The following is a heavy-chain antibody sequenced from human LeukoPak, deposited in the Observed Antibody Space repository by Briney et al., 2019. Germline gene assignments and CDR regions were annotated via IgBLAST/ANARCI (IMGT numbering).Heavy chain of an antibody. V-gene: IGHV3-23*01. CDR1: GFTFDDYA. Sequence: GGSLRLSCAASGFTFDDYAMHWVRQAPGKGLEWVSAISGSGGSTCYADSVKGRFTISRDNSKNTLYLQMNSLRAEDTAVYYCAKGSKYYYDSSGYPYYFDYWGQGTLVTVSS. D-gene: IGHD3-22*01. CDR2: ISGSGGST. CDR3: AKGSKYYYDSSGYPYYFDY. J-gene: IGHJ4*02.